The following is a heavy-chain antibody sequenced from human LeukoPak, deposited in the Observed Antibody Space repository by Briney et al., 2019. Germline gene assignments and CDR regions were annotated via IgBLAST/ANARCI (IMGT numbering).Heavy chain of an antibody. V-gene: IGHV3-30*02. D-gene: IGHD3-22*01. Sequence: GGSLRLSCAASGLTFSSYGMHWVRQAPGKGLEWVAFIRYDGSNKYYADSVKGRFTISRDNSKNTLYLQMNSLRAEDTAVYYCAKGYYDSSGYYDDLDYWGQGTLVTVSS. CDR1: GLTFSSYG. CDR2: IRYDGSNK. J-gene: IGHJ4*02. CDR3: AKGYYDSSGYYDDLDY.